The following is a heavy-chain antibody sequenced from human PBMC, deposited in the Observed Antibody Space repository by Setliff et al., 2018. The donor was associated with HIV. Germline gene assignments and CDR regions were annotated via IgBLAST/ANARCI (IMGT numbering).Heavy chain of an antibody. J-gene: IGHJ4*02. CDR3: ATGGGQSFDY. V-gene: IGHV1-18*04. D-gene: IGHD1-26*01. Sequence: ASVKVSCKTSGYTFTSYGMNRIRQAPGQGLEWMGWTYLGATNYAQRFRDRFTVTTDTSTSTAYMELRGLSPDDTALYFCATGGGQSFDYWGQGTLVTVSS. CDR2: TYLGAT. CDR1: GYTFTSYG.